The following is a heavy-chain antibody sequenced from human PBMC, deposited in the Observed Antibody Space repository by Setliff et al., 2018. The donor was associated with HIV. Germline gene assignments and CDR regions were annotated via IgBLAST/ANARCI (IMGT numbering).Heavy chain of an antibody. D-gene: IGHD2-2*01. CDR2: IYTSGTT. CDR1: SASISNYH. Sequence: SETLSLTCAVSSASISNYHWSWIRQTPGKGLEWIGSIYTSGTTNYNPSLEGRITTSVDLSKNHFSLNLHSVTAADTAVYYCAIGDEYPGVFQSWGQGVLVTVSS. CDR3: AIGDEYPGVFQS. J-gene: IGHJ5*02. V-gene: IGHV4-4*09.